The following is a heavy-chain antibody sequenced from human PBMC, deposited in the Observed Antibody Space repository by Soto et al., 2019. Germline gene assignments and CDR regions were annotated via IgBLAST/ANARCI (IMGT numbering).Heavy chain of an antibody. CDR2: MSTSGST. CDR3: RRDFDY. V-gene: IGHV4-4*07. J-gene: IGHJ4*02. Sequence: PSETLSLTCTVSGASINNYYWSWVRQPAGKGLEWIGRMSTSGSTNYNPSLKSRVTMSVDTSKNQFSLMLNSVTAADTAVYYCRRDFDYWGQGTLVTFSS. D-gene: IGHD6-6*01. CDR1: GASINNYY.